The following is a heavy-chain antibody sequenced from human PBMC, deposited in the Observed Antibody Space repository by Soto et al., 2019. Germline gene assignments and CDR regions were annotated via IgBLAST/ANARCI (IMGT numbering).Heavy chain of an antibody. D-gene: IGHD6-13*01. CDR3: ARGTSWQLPFDY. CDR2: ISYSGST. V-gene: IGHV4-59*01. Sequence: SETLSLTCTVSSDSISSYDWSWIRQPPGKRLEWIGYISYSGSTDYNPSLKSRVTISGDTSKNQFSLKVSSVTAADTAVYYCARGTSWQLPFDYWGQGTLVTVSS. CDR1: SDSISSYD. J-gene: IGHJ4*02.